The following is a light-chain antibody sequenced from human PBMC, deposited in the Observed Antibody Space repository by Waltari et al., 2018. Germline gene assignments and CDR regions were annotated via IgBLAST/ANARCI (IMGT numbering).Light chain of an antibody. Sequence: DIVFTQSPGTLSLSPGERATLSCRASQSVTRSLAWYQQKPGQAPRLLIYGASSRATGIPDRFSGGGSGTDFSLTISRLEPEDFAMYYCQHYVSLPATFGQGTKVEIK. J-gene: IGKJ1*01. CDR3: QHYVSLPAT. V-gene: IGKV3-20*01. CDR2: GAS. CDR1: QSVTRS.